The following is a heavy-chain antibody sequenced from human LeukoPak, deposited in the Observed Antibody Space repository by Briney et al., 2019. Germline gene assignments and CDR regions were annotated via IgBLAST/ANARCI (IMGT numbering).Heavy chain of an antibody. Sequence: GGSLRLSCAASGFTFSYHWMTWVRQAPGKGLEWVANIKNDGTVKNYVDSVKGRFTISRDNAKNSLYLQMNSLRAEDTAVYYCAKDSYSKGDYWGQGTLVTVPS. V-gene: IGHV3-7*01. CDR3: AKDSYSKGDY. J-gene: IGHJ4*02. D-gene: IGHD6-13*01. CDR1: GFTFSYHW. CDR2: IKNDGTVK.